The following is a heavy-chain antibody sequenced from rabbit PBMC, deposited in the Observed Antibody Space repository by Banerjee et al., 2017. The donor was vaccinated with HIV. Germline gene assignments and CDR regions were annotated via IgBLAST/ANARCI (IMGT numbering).Heavy chain of an antibody. D-gene: IGHD4-2*01. CDR2: IYNDDGST. CDR1: GFSLSSSDY. CDR3: ASSSAGYAGTGFGLDL. J-gene: IGHJ6*01. V-gene: IGHV1S45*01. Sequence: QEQLVESGGGLVQPEGSLTHTCTASGFSLSSSDYIFWVRQAPGKGLEWIGCIYNDDGSTYYASWANGRFTVSKTSSTTATLQMTSLTAADTATYFCASSSAGYAGTGFGLDLWGPGTLVTVS.